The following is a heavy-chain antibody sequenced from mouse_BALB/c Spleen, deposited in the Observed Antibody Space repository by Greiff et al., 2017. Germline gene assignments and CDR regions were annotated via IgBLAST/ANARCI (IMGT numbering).Heavy chain of an antibody. J-gene: IGHJ4*01. CDR3: ARSYGNYDAMDY. CDR1: GFSLTSYG. D-gene: IGHD2-10*02. Sequence: QVQLKQSGPDLVAPSQSLSITCTVSGFSLTSYGVHWVRQPPGKGLEWLVVIWSDGSTTYNSALKSRLSISKDNSKSQVFLKMNSLQTDDTAMYYCARSYGNYDAMDYWGQGTSVTVSS. V-gene: IGHV2-6-2*01. CDR2: IWSDGST.